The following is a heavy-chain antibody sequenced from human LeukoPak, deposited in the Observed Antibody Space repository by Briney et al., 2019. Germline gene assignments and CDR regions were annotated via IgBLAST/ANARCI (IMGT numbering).Heavy chain of an antibody. CDR3: AKESSGWLDY. CDR1: GFTFSDYA. D-gene: IGHD6-19*01. J-gene: IGHJ4*02. CDR2: ISGGSASI. Sequence: GGSLRLSCAASGFTFSDYAMNWVRQAPGKGLEWVSYISGGSASIYYADSVKGRFTISRDNAKNTLYLQMNSLRADDTAVYSCAKESSGWLDYWGQGTLVTVSS. V-gene: IGHV3-48*01.